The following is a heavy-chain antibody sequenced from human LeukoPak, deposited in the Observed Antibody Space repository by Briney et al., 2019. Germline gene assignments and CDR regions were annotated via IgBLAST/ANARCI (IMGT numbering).Heavy chain of an antibody. CDR3: ARVQGAVIVRGVLDY. J-gene: IGHJ4*02. CDR1: GGSFSGYY. V-gene: IGHV4-34*01. Sequence: PSETLSLTCAVYGGSFSGYYWSWIRQPPGKGLEWIGSIYYSGSTYYNPSLKSRVTISVDTSKNQFSLKLSSVTAADTAVYYCARVQGAVIVRGVLDYWGQGTLVTVSS. CDR2: IYYSGST. D-gene: IGHD3-10*01.